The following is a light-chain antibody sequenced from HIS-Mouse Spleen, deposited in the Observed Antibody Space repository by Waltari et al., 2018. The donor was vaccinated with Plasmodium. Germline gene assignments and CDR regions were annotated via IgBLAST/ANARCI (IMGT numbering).Light chain of an antibody. CDR2: WAS. CDR1: QLVSYSSNNKNY. CDR3: QQYYSTPYT. V-gene: IGKV4-1*01. J-gene: IGKJ2*01. Sequence: DIVMTQSPAALAVSLGERATINCKSSQLVSYSSNNKNYLAWYQQKPGQPPKLLIYWASSREAGVPDRFSGSGSGTDFTLTISSLQAEDVAVYYCQQYYSTPYTFGQGTKLEIK.